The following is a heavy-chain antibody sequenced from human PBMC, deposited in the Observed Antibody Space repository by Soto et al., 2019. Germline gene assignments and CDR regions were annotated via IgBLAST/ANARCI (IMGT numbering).Heavy chain of an antibody. V-gene: IGHV1-69*13. Sequence: SVKVSCKASGGTFSSYAISWVRQAPGQGLEWMGGIIPIFGTANYAQKFQGRVTITADESTSTAYMELSSLRSEDTAVYYCARDLAYYDLWSGYQTYYYYGMDVWGQGTTVTVS. CDR2: IIPIFGTA. CDR3: ARDLAYYDLWSGYQTYYYYGMDV. J-gene: IGHJ6*02. D-gene: IGHD3-3*01. CDR1: GGTFSSYA.